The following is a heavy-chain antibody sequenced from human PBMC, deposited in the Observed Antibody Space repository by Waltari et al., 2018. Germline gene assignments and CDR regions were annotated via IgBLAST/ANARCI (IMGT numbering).Heavy chain of an antibody. V-gene: IGHV1-69*01. CDR1: GGTFSSYA. Sequence: QVQLVQSGAEVKKPGSSVKVSCKASGGTFSSYAIRWVRQAPGQGLEWMGGIIPIFGTANYAQKFQGRVTITADESTSTAYMELSSLRSEDTAVYYCARVRGEVVVVEYDAFDIWGQGTMVTVSS. CDR2: IIPIFGTA. CDR3: ARVRGEVVVVEYDAFDI. D-gene: IGHD2-15*01. J-gene: IGHJ3*02.